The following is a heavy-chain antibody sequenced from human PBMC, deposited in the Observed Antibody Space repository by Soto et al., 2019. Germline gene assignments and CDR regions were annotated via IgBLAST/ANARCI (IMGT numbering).Heavy chain of an antibody. CDR2: INHSGGT. Sequence: PSETLSLTCAVYGGSFSGYYWSWIRQPPGKGLEWIGEINHSGGTNYNPSLKSRVTISVDTSKNQFSLKLSSVTAADTAVYYCARSGITIFGVVIIPNDAFDIWGQGTMVTVSS. CDR3: ARSGITIFGVVIIPNDAFDI. V-gene: IGHV4-34*01. D-gene: IGHD3-3*01. CDR1: GGSFSGYY. J-gene: IGHJ3*02.